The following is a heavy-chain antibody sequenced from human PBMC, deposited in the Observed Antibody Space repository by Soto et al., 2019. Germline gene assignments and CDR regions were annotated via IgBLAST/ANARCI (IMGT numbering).Heavy chain of an antibody. CDR3: ARDARVRGVMTYYYYGMDV. V-gene: IGHV4-31*11. J-gene: IGHJ6*02. CDR2: IYYSGST. Sequence: PSDTLSLTCAVFGGSISSGGYYWSWIRQHPGKGLEWIGYIYYSGSTYYNPSLKSRVTISVDTSKNQFSLKLSSVTAADTAVYYCARDARVRGVMTYYYYGMDVWGQGTTVTVS. CDR1: GGSISSGGYY. D-gene: IGHD3-10*01.